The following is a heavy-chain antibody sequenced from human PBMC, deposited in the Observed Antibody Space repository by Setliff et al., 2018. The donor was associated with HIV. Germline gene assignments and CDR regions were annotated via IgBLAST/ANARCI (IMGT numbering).Heavy chain of an antibody. D-gene: IGHD1-26*01. CDR2: INPNTGGT. J-gene: IGHJ4*02. CDR1: GYTFTDFY. V-gene: IGHV1-2*06. CDR3: AREGIGSFTLFEY. Sequence: ASVKVSCKTFGYTFTDFYVHWVRQVPGQGLEWMGRINPNTGGTNYAQNFQDRVTMTRDTSINTAYVELNILTSDDRAIYYCAREGIGSFTLFEYWGQGTLVTVSS.